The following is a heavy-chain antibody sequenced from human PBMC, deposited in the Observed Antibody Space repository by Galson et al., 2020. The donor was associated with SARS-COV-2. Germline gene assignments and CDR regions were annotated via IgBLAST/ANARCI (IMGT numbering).Heavy chain of an antibody. CDR1: GFTFSSYS. D-gene: IGHD4-17*01. V-gene: IGHV3-48*02. Sequence: GESLKISCAASGFTFSSYSMNWVRQAPGKGLEWVSYISSSSSTIYYADSVKGRFTISRDNAKNSLYLQMNSLRDEDKAVYYCASSLGDQIYYYYGMDVWGQGTTVTVSS. CDR2: ISSSSSTI. CDR3: ASSLGDQIYYYYGMDV. J-gene: IGHJ6*02.